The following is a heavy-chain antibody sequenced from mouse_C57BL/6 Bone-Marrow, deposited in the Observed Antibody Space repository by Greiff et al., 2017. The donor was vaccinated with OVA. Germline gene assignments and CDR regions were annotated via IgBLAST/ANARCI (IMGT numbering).Heavy chain of an antibody. CDR3: ARSRICYDYDVWFAY. D-gene: IGHD2-4*01. V-gene: IGHV1-64*01. CDR1: GYTFTSYW. J-gene: IGHJ3*01. CDR2: IHPNSGST. Sequence: QVQLQQPGAELVKPGASVKLSCKASGYTFTSYWMHWVKQRPGQGLEWIGMIHPNSGSTNYNEKFKSKATLTVDKSSSTAYVQLSSLTSEDSAVYYCARSRICYDYDVWFAYWGQGTLVTVSA.